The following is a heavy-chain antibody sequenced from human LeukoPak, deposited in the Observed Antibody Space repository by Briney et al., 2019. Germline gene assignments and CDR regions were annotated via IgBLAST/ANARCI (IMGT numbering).Heavy chain of an antibody. J-gene: IGHJ4*02. CDR3: ATEGGYSYGL. Sequence: SGKLARNASGRTFSIYAISCVRHPPRQGLEWMGSVIPIFGPANYTQKLQERVTFTTDHSTSTAYMELSSLRSEDTAVYYCATEGGYSYGLWGQGTLVTVSS. D-gene: IGHD5-18*01. CDR2: VIPIFGPA. V-gene: IGHV1-69*05. CDR1: GRTFSIYA.